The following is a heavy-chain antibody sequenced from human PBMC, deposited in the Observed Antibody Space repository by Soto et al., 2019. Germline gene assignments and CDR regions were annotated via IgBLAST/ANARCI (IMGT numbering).Heavy chain of an antibody. J-gene: IGHJ4*02. CDR3: ARAINCEVWSDSHNRYYLAY. CDR2: MSYSGTT. Sequence: LTCTVSGSSVSSGSYYWSWIRQPPGKGLEWIAYMSYSGTTNYNPSLRSRVTISVDTSKNQFSLNLSSVTAADTAVYYCARAINCEVWSDSHNRYYLAYRGQRAPGTVSA. CDR1: GSSVSSGSYY. V-gene: IGHV4-61*01. D-gene: IGHD3-3*01.